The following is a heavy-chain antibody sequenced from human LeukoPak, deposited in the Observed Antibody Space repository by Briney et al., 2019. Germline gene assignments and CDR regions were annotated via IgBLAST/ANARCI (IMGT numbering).Heavy chain of an antibody. D-gene: IGHD1-26*01. V-gene: IGHV1-46*01. Sequence: ASVKVSCKASGYTFTSYYMHWVRQAPGQGLEWMGLINPSGSDTVYAQKFQGRVTMTRDMSTGTDYMELSSLRFDDTAVYYCARDNSVGDTAWWFDPWGQGTLVTVSS. J-gene: IGHJ5*02. CDR1: GYTFTSYY. CDR2: INPSGSDT. CDR3: ARDNSVGDTAWWFDP.